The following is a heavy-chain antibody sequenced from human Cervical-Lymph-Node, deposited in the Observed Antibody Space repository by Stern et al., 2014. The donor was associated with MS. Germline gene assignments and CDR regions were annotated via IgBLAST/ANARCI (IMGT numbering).Heavy chain of an antibody. Sequence: QVQLGQSGAEVKKPGSSVKVSCKASGGTFSSYAISWVRQAPGQGLEWMGGIIPIFGTANYAQKFQGRVTITADESTSTAYMELSSLRSEDTAVYYCARGAVAKDYYYYYGMDVWGQGTTVTVSS. CDR2: IIPIFGTA. D-gene: IGHD6-19*01. CDR1: GGTFSSYA. J-gene: IGHJ6*02. V-gene: IGHV1-69*01. CDR3: ARGAVAKDYYYYYGMDV.